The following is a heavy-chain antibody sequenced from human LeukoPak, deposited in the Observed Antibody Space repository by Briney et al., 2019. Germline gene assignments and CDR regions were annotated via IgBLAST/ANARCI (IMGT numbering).Heavy chain of an antibody. CDR1: GGSISSYY. J-gene: IGHJ3*02. CDR3: ARAYDYGDYAKRLNAFDI. V-gene: IGHV4-4*07. D-gene: IGHD4-17*01. CDR2: IYTSGST. Sequence: PSETLSLTCTVSGGSISSYYWSCIRQPAGKGLEWIGRIYTSGSTNYNPSLKSRVTMSVDTSKNQFSLKLSSVTAADTAVYYCARAYDYGDYAKRLNAFDIWGQGTMVTVSS.